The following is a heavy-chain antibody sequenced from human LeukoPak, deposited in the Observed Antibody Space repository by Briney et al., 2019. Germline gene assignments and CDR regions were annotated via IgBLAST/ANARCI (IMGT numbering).Heavy chain of an antibody. V-gene: IGHV4-4*02. J-gene: IGHJ6*02. Sequence: SGTLSLTCAVSGGSISNENWWGWVRQPPGKGLEWIGEIYHSGSTNYIPSLKSRVTISVDKSKNQFSLKLTSVTAVDTAVYYCAGSPIGYGMDVWGQGTTVTVSS. CDR2: IYHSGST. CDR3: AGSPIGYGMDV. CDR1: GGSISNENW.